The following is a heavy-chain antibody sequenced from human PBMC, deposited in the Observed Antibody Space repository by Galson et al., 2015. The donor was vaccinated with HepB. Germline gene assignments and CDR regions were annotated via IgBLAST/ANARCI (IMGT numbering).Heavy chain of an antibody. CDR1: GFTFSSYA. CDR2: MSYDGSNK. CDR3: ARNPYYYDSSGYFPPDY. V-gene: IGHV3-30-3*01. J-gene: IGHJ4*02. Sequence: SLRLSCAASGFTFSSYAMHWVRQAPGKGLEWVAVMSYDGSNKYYADSVKGRFTISRDNSKNTLYLQMNSLRAEDTAVYYCARNPYYYDSSGYFPPDYWGQGTLVTVSS. D-gene: IGHD3-22*01.